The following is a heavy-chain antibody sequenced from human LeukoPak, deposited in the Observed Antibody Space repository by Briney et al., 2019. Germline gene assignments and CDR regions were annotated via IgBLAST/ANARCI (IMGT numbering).Heavy chain of an antibody. V-gene: IGHV3-21*01. D-gene: IGHD2-2*03. Sequence: GGSLRLSCAASGFAFSSYAMNWVRQAPGKGLEWVSSITSTSSYIYYADSVKGRFTISRDNAKNSLYLQMNSLRAEDTAVYNCARDDGGYCSSTSCYLGWFDPWGQGTLVTVSS. J-gene: IGHJ5*02. CDR1: GFAFSSYA. CDR3: ARDDGGYCSSTSCYLGWFDP. CDR2: ITSTSSYI.